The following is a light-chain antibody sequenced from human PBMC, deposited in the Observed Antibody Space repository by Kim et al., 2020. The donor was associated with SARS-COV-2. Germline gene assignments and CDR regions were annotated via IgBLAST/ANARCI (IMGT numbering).Light chain of an antibody. CDR2: LNSDGSH. J-gene: IGLJ3*02. CDR3: QTWLTGPWV. V-gene: IGLV4-69*02. CDR1: SGYSNYA. Sequence: QPVLTQSPSASASLGASVKLTCTLNSGYSNYAVAWHQQQPEKGPRYLMKLNSDGSHSKGDGIPDRFSGSSSGAERYLTISSLQSEDEADYYCQTWLTGPWVFGVGTQLTVL.